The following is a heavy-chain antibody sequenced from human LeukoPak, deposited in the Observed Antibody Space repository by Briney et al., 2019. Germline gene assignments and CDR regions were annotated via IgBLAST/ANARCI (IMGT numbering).Heavy chain of an antibody. J-gene: IGHJ4*02. CDR3: ARLLGTGFGKYYFDY. CDR1: GFTFSDYN. V-gene: IGHV3-21*01. Sequence: PGGSLRLSCVASGFTFSDYNMEWVRQAPGKGLEWGSYIGTSDRYIYYADSVRGRFTISRDNAKNSLFLQMNSLRAEDTAIYYCARLLGTGFGKYYFDYWGQGTLVTVSS. CDR2: IGTSDRYI. D-gene: IGHD3-9*01.